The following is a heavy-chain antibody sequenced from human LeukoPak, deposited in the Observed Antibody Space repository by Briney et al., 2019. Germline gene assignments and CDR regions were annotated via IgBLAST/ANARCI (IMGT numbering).Heavy chain of an antibody. CDR1: GFTFSSYW. CDR2: INSDGSST. V-gene: IGHV3-74*01. CDR3: ARVRVVTPSWFDP. D-gene: IGHD4-23*01. Sequence: GGSLRLSCAASGFTFSSYWMHWVRQAPGKGLVWVSRINSDGSSTSYADSAKGRFTISRDNAKNTLYLQMNSLRAEDTAVYYCARVRVVTPSWFDPWGQGTLVTVSS. J-gene: IGHJ5*02.